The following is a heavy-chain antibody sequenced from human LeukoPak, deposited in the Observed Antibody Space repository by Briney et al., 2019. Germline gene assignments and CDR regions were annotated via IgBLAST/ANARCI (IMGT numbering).Heavy chain of an antibody. J-gene: IGHJ4*02. D-gene: IGHD3-22*01. CDR3: ARGFDASSPPAY. Sequence: PSETLSLTCAVYGGSFSGYYWSWIRRPPGKGLEWIGEINHSGSTNYNPSLKSRVTISVDTSKNQFSLKLSSVTAADTAVYYCARGFDASSPPAYWGQGTLVTVSS. CDR2: INHSGST. CDR1: GGSFSGYY. V-gene: IGHV4-34*01.